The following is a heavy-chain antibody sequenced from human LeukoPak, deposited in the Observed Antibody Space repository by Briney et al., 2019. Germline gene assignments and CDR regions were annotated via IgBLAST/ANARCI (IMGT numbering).Heavy chain of an antibody. CDR3: ARDYPYVWGSYRYSDY. D-gene: IGHD3-16*02. Sequence: ASVKVSCKASGYTFTGYCMHRVRQAPGQGLEWMGRINPNSGGTNYAQKFQGRVTMTRDTSISTAYMELSRLRSDDTAVYYCARDYPYVWGSYRYSDYWGQGTLVTVSS. CDR2: INPNSGGT. V-gene: IGHV1-2*06. CDR1: GYTFTGYC. J-gene: IGHJ4*02.